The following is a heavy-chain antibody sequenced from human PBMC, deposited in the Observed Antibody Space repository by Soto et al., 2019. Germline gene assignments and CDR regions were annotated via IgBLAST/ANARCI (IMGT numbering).Heavy chain of an antibody. CDR2: IYDSGIT. D-gene: IGHD5-18*01. CDR1: GGSVGSGEYY. Sequence: QVQLQESGPGLVEPSQTLSLACTVSGGSVGSGEYYYSWIRQPPGKGLEWIGYIYDSGITNYTPSLKGRVTMSLDRSNNQVSLKLSSVTAADTAVYFCARDVAHGYTENVWGQGTMVTVSS. V-gene: IGHV4-30-4*01. J-gene: IGHJ3*01. CDR3: ARDVAHGYTENV.